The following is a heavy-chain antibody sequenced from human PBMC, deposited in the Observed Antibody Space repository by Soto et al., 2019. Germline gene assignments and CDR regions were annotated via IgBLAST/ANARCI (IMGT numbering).Heavy chain of an antibody. D-gene: IGHD5-12*01. J-gene: IGHJ5*02. CDR3: ARDRRWLPRGPNNWLDL. V-gene: IGHV4-30-4*01. CDR1: GGSISSGDYY. CDR2: SYYDRNR. Sequence: PSETLSLTCTVSGGSISSGDYYWTWVRQPPGKGLEWNGDSYYDRNRQHNRSHNSRVPMSIDTSKNQIHLHLSSVTATDTAVYYCARDRRWLPRGPNNWLDLWGQGTQVTVSS.